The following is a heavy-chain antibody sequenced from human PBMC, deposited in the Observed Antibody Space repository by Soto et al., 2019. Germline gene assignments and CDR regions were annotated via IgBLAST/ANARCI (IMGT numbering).Heavy chain of an antibody. CDR2: ISYSGST. J-gene: IGHJ6*02. CDR1: GASISTYY. D-gene: IGHD3-10*01. V-gene: IGHV4-59*12. Sequence: PSETLSLTCTVSGASISTYYWSWIRQPPGKGLEWIGYISYSGSTNYNPSLKSRVTISVDTSKNQFSLKLSSVTAADTAVYYCARVSGIYYDGMDVWGQGTTVT. CDR3: ARVSGIYYDGMDV.